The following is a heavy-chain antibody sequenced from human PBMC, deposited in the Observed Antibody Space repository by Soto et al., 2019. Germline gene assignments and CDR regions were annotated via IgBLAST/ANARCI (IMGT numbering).Heavy chain of an antibody. J-gene: IGHJ4*02. CDR2: ISYDGSNR. CDR1: GFTFSTYG. Sequence: GGSLRLSCAASGFTFSTYGMHWVRQAPGKGLEWVAVISYDGSNRYYGDSVKGRFTISRDNSKNTLYLQMSSLRAEDTAVYYCASTWSGYYYFDSWGQGTLVTVSS. V-gene: IGHV3-30*03. D-gene: IGHD3-3*01. CDR3: ASTWSGYYYFDS.